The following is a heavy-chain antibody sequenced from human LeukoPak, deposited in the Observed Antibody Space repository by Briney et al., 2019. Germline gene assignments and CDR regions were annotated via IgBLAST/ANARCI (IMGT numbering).Heavy chain of an antibody. J-gene: IGHJ4*02. D-gene: IGHD4-23*01. V-gene: IGHV3-48*02. Sequence: GGSLRLSCAASGFPFSSYHMNWVRQAPGKGLEWVSYISSSGNIIDYADSVKGRFTISRDNAKNSVYLQMNSLRDEDTAVYHCARDYGGHGEYFDYWGQGTLVTVSS. CDR2: ISSSGNII. CDR1: GFPFSSYH. CDR3: ARDYGGHGEYFDY.